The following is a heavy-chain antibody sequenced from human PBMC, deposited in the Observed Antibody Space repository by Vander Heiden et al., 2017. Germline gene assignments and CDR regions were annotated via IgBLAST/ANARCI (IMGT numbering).Heavy chain of an antibody. J-gene: IGHJ6*02. V-gene: IGHV4-34*01. CDR2: INHSGST. Sequence: QVQLQQWGAGLLTPSETLSLTCAFYGGSFSGYYWSWIRQPPGKGLEWIGEINHSGSTNYNPSLKSRVTISVDTSKNQFSLKLSSVTAADTAVYYCARGVVAATYHYYGMDVWGQGTTGTVSS. CDR1: GGSFSGYY. CDR3: ARGVVAATYHYYGMDV. D-gene: IGHD2-15*01.